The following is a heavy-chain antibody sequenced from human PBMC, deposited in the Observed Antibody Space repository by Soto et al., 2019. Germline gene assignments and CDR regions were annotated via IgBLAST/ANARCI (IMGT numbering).Heavy chain of an antibody. D-gene: IGHD2-8*02. CDR1: GFTFSTYS. J-gene: IGHJ6*02. CDR3: ARWDKGTGYYGMDV. CDR2: ITTSRSTI. Sequence: EVPLVESGGDLVQPGGSLRLSCAASGFTFSTYSMTWVRQAPGKGLEWLSYITTSRSTIYYADSVKGRFTISRDNAKNCLYLQMNSLRDEDTAVYYCARWDKGTGYYGMDVWGQGTTVTVSS. V-gene: IGHV3-48*02.